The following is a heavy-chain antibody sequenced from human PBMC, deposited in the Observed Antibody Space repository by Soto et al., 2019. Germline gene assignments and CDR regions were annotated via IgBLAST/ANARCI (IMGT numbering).Heavy chain of an antibody. J-gene: IGHJ4*02. D-gene: IGHD3-10*01. CDR1: GFTALSYA. CDR2: LNGGVDGT. CDR3: AREVKGVTSFDY. V-gene: IGHV1-3*01. Sequence: QVRLIQSGPEMMQPGASVRVSCTASGFTALSYAFHWVRQAPGQGPEWLGWLNGGVDGTSYSQRRKGRVTISRDTSTNTVYLEVKSLTSEDTAVYYCAREVKGVTSFDYWGQGTLVTVSS.